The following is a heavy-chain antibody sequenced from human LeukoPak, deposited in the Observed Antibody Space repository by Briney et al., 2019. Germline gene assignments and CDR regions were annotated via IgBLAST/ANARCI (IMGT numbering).Heavy chain of an antibody. CDR3: AKDVESDSSGYYYQTFDY. V-gene: IGHV3-23*01. Sequence: GGSLRLSCAASGFTFSDYYMSWVRQAPGKGLEWVSAISGSGGRTSYADSVKGRFTISRDNSKNTLYLQMNSLRAEDTAVYYCAKDVESDSSGYYYQTFDYWGQGTLATVSS. CDR2: ISGSGGRT. CDR1: GFTFSDYY. D-gene: IGHD3-22*01. J-gene: IGHJ4*02.